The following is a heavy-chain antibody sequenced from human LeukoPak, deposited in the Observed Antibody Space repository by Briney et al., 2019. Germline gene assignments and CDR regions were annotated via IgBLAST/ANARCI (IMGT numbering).Heavy chain of an antibody. CDR3: ARGEVDDYGDYYYYYGMDV. CDR1: GFTFSSYW. V-gene: IGHV3-7*01. CDR2: IKQDGSEK. J-gene: IGHJ6*02. D-gene: IGHD4-17*01. Sequence: GGSLRLSCAASGFTFSSYWVSWVRQAPGKGLEWVANIKQDGSEKYYVDSVKGRFTISRDNAKDSLYLQMNSLRAEDTAVYYCARGEVDDYGDYYYYYGMDVWGQGTTVTVSS.